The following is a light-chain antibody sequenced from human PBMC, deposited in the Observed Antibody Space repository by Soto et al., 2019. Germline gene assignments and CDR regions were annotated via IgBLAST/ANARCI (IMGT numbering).Light chain of an antibody. J-gene: IGKJ1*01. Sequence: DIVLTQSPDSLAVSLGERATINCKSSQSVLYSSNNKNYLAWYQQKPGQPPKLLIYWASTRESGVPDRFRGCESGTDFTLTISSLQAEDVAVYYCQQYFRPWTFGQGTKVESK. CDR3: QQYFRPWT. V-gene: IGKV4-1*01. CDR1: QSVLYSSNNKNY. CDR2: WAS.